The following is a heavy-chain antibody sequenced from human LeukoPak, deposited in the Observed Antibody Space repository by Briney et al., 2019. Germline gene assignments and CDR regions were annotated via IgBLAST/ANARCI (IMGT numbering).Heavy chain of an antibody. D-gene: IGHD4-17*01. J-gene: IGHJ6*03. CDR1: GFTFSSYS. Sequence: GSLRLSCAGSGFTFSSYSMNWIRQPPGKGLEWIGSIYYSGSTYYNPSLKSRVTISVDTSKNQFSLKLSSVTAADTAVYYCARTTSGLNYYYYYMDVWGKGTTVTVSS. CDR2: IYYSGST. CDR3: ARTTSGLNYYYYYMDV. V-gene: IGHV4-39*07.